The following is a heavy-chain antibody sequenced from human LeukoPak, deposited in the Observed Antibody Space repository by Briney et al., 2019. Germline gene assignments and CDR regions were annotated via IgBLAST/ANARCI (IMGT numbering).Heavy chain of an antibody. CDR3: AKVLYYGQQLLRNYFDY. Sequence: GGSLRLSCAASGCTFNTYNMNWVRQAPGKGLEWISYISGSSDIIYYADSVKGRFTISRDNAKNSVFLQMNGLRDEDTAVYYCAKVLYYGQQLLRNYFDYWGQGTLVTVSS. D-gene: IGHD6-13*01. CDR1: GCTFNTYN. V-gene: IGHV3-48*02. CDR2: ISGSSDII. J-gene: IGHJ4*02.